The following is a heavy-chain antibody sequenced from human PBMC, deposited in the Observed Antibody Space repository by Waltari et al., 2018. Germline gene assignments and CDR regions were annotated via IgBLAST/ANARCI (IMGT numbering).Heavy chain of an antibody. CDR2: IHSKDRGATT. V-gene: IGHV3-15*02. D-gene: IGHD7-27*01. J-gene: IGHJ4*02. Sequence: EVEMVESGGASVKPGESLRLSCVASGCTFTPAWLPWVRQAPGRGLEWIGRIHSKDRGATTDFAAPVKGRFSISRDDSRNTVSLQMNNLKAEDTAIYYCTTLDAPWGGWGQGTLVTVSS. CDR1: GCTFTPAW. CDR3: TTLDAPWGG.